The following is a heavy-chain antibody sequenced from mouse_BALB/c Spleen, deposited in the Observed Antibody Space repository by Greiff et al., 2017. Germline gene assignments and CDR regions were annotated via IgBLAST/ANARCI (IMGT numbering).Heavy chain of an antibody. CDR1: GFTFSSFG. CDR3: ARGGTTVINGFAY. J-gene: IGHJ3*01. V-gene: IGHV5-17*02. D-gene: IGHD2-4*01. CDR2: ISSGSSTI. Sequence: EVQVVESGGGLVQPGGSRKLSCAASGFTFSSFGMHWVRQAPEKGLEWVAYISSGSSTIYYADTVKGRFTISRDNPKNTLFLQMTSLRSEDTAMYYCARGGTTVINGFAYWGQGTLVTVSA.